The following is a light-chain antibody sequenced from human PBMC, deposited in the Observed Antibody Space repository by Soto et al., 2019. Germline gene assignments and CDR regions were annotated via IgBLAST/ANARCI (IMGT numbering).Light chain of an antibody. CDR2: GAS. J-gene: IGKJ1*01. CDR3: QQYGSFPTT. CDR1: QSVGSN. V-gene: IGKV3-15*01. Sequence: EIVMTQSPATLSVSPGERATLSCRASQSVGSNLAWYQQKPGQAPRLLIYGASTRATGIPARFSGSGSGTEFTLTISSLQSEDFAVYYCQQYGSFPTTFGQGTKVEIK.